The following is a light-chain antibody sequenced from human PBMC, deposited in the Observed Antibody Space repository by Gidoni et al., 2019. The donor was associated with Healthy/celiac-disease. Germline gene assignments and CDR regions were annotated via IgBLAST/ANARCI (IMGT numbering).Light chain of an antibody. V-gene: IGKV3-20*01. J-gene: IGKJ2*01. Sequence: EIVLTQSPGTLSLSPGERATLSCRASQSVSSTYLAWYQQKPGQAPRLLIYGASSRATDIPDRFSGSGSGTDFTLTISRLEPEDFAVYYCQQYGSSTETFXQXTKLEIK. CDR2: GAS. CDR1: QSVSSTY. CDR3: QQYGSSTET.